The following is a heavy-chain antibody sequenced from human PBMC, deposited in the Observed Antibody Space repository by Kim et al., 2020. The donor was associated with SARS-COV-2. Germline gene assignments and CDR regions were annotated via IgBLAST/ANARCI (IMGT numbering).Heavy chain of an antibody. Sequence: ASVKVSCKASGYTFTSYAMHWVRQAPGQRLEWMGWINAGNGNTKYSQKFQGRVTITRDTSASTAYMELSSLRSEDTAVYYCARDSRKMIAARPSYFDYWGQGTLVTVSS. CDR2: INAGNGNT. V-gene: IGHV1-3*01. CDR1: GYTFTSYA. J-gene: IGHJ4*02. CDR3: ARDSRKMIAARPSYFDY. D-gene: IGHD6-6*01.